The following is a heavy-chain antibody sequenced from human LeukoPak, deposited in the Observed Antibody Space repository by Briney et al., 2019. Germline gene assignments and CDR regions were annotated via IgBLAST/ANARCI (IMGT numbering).Heavy chain of an antibody. CDR1: GFTFNNYG. CDR2: IRYDGSNT. CDR3: AKDGTSYYYIYY. J-gene: IGHJ4*02. D-gene: IGHD2/OR15-2a*01. Sequence: WGSLRLSCAASGFTFNNYGMHWVRQAPGKGLEWLAFIRYDGSNTYYAGSVKGRFTVSRDDSKNTLYLQMNSLRGDDTAVYYCAKDGTSYYYIYYWGQGTLVTVSS. V-gene: IGHV3-30*02.